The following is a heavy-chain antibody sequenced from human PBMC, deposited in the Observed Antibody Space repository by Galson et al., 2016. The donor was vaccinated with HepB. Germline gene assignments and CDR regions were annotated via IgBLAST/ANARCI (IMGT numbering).Heavy chain of an antibody. Sequence: SLRLSCAVSGFTFSDHYMDWVRQAPGKGLEWVGRTRDKAESYTPEYAASGKGRFTISRDDSKNSLYLQMNSLKTEDTAVYYCASSERHFPFDYWGQGTLVTVSS. J-gene: IGHJ4*02. CDR3: ASSERHFPFDY. D-gene: IGHD6-19*01. CDR1: GFTFSDHY. V-gene: IGHV3-72*01. CDR2: TRDKAESYTP.